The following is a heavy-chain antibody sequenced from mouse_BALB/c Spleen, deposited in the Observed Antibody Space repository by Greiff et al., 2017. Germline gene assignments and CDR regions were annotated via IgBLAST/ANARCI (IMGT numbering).Heavy chain of an antibody. Sequence: QVQLQQSGAELVKPGASVKLTCKTSGYTFTSYWIQWVKQRPGQGLGWIGEIFPGTGTTYYNEKFKGKATLTIDTSSSTAYMQLSSLTSEDSAVYFCARHYGSSYRYFDVWGAGTTVTVSS. CDR3: ARHYGSSYRYFDV. V-gene: IGHV1S132*01. CDR1: GYTFTSYW. CDR2: IFPGTGTT. J-gene: IGHJ1*01. D-gene: IGHD1-1*01.